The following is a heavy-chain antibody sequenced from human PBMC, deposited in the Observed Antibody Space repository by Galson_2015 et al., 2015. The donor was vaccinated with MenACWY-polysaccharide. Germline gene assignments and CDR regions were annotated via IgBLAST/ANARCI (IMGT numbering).Heavy chain of an antibody. J-gene: IGHJ4*02. CDR1: GFPFSRYA. D-gene: IGHD3-10*01. V-gene: IGHV3-23*01. Sequence: SLRLSCAASGFPFSRYAMTWVRQAPGKGLEWVLTINGIDDSIYYAASVKGRFTISRDNSKNTLYLQMNSLRAEDTAIYYCAKGLGSFDFWGQGTLVTVSS. CDR3: AKGLGSFDF. CDR2: INGIDDSI.